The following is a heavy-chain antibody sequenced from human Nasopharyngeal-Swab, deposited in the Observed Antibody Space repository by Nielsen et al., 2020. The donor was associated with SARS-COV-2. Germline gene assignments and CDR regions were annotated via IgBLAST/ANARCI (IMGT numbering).Heavy chain of an antibody. CDR3: AREIITIFGVVIPNWFDP. D-gene: IGHD3-3*01. CDR1: GGSISSSSYY. Sequence: SETLSLTCTVSGGSISSSSYYWGWLRQPPGKGLEWIGSIYYSGSTYYNPSLKSRVTTSVDTSKNQFSLKLSSVTAADTAVYYCAREIITIFGVVIPNWFDPWGQGTLVTVSS. V-gene: IGHV4-39*02. CDR2: IYYSGST. J-gene: IGHJ5*02.